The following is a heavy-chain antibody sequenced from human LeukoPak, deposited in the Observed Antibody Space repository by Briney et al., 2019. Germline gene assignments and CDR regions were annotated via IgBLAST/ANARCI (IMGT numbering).Heavy chain of an antibody. CDR3: ARVDRDTAMVIGDYYMDV. CDR1: GGSFSVYY. V-gene: IGHV4-34*01. CDR2: INHSGST. Sequence: SETLSLTCAVYGGSFSVYYWSWIRQPPGKVLEWIGEINHSGSTNYNPSLKSRVTISVETSKNQFSLKLSSVTAADTAVYYCARVDRDTAMVIGDYYMDVWGKGTTVTVSS. D-gene: IGHD5-18*01. J-gene: IGHJ6*03.